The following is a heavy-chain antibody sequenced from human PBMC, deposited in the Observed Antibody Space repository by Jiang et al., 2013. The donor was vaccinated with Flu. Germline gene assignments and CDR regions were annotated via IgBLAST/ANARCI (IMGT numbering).Heavy chain of an antibody. J-gene: IGHJ5*02. CDR2: INHSGST. CDR1: GGSFSGYY. V-gene: IGHV4-34*01. D-gene: IGHD2-21*01. Sequence: LLKPSETLSLTCAVYGGSFSGYYWSWIRQPPGKGLEWIGEINHSGSTNYNPSLKSRVTISVDTSKNQFSLKLSSVTAADTAVYYCARHPGIFPWFDPWGQGTLVTVSS. CDR3: ARHPGIFPWFDP.